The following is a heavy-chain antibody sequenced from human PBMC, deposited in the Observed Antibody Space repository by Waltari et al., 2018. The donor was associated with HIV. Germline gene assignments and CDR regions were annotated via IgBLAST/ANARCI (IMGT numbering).Heavy chain of an antibody. CDR1: GTPFSDYKFFTADY. J-gene: IGHJ6*02. V-gene: IGHV4-34*02. D-gene: IGHD2-21*02. CDR3: ARGRVTVFNFFGMDV. Sequence: QVHLQQWGAGLLKPSGTLSLNCAGYGTPFSDYKFFTADYWTWIRQPPGKGLEWIGEVKHSGDGTSYPSLEDRVIISVDPSRNRVDLKLPSVAAADSALYYCARGRVTVFNFFGMDVWGQGTTVTV. CDR2: VKHSGDG.